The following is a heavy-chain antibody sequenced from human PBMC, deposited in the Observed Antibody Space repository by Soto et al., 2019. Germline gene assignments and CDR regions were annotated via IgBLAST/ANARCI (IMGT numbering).Heavy chain of an antibody. J-gene: IGHJ3*02. D-gene: IGHD3-10*01. V-gene: IGHV5-51*01. CDR1: GYRFTNYW. CDR2: VYPGDSDT. CDR3: ARTGYFGEYDGFDI. Sequence: PGESLKISCKASGYRFTNYWIGWVRQMPGKGLEWMGLVYPGDSDTRYSPSFQGQVTISADKSITTANLQWSSLKASDTAIYYCARTGYFGEYDGFDIWGQGTMVTVSS.